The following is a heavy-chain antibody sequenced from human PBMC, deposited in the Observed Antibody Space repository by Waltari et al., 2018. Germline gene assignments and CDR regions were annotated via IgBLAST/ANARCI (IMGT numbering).Heavy chain of an antibody. D-gene: IGHD6-19*01. J-gene: IGHJ4*02. V-gene: IGHV4-31*01. CDR2: IYYSGST. Sequence: QVQLQESGPGLVKPSQTLSLTCTVSGGSISSGGYYWSWIRPHPGKGLEWIGYIYYSGSTYYNPSLKSLVTISVDTSKNQFSLKLSSVTAADTAVYYCARGADRYSSGWWYFDYWGQGTLVTVSS. CDR3: ARGADRYSSGWWYFDY. CDR1: GGSISSGGYY.